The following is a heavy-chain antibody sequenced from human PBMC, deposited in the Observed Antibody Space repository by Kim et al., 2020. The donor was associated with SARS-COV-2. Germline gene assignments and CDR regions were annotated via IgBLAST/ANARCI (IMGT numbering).Heavy chain of an antibody. CDR3: ASRNGDYEIGYYGMDV. J-gene: IGHJ6*02. CDR2: IIPILGIA. D-gene: IGHD4-17*01. CDR1: GGTFSSYA. V-gene: IGHV1-69*04. Sequence: SVKVSCKASGGTFSSYAISWVRQAPGQGLEWMGRIIPILGIANYAQKFQGRVTITADKSTSTAYMELSSLRSEDTAVYYCASRNGDYEIGYYGMDVWGQGTTVTISS.